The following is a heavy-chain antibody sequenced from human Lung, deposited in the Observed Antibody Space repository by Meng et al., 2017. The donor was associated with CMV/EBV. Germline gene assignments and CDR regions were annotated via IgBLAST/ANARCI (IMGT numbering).Heavy chain of an antibody. D-gene: IGHD6-19*01. V-gene: IGHV4-39*07. Sequence: SETLSLXCTVSGGSISSSSYYWGWIRQPPGKGLEWIGSIYYSGSTYYNPSLKSRVTISVDTSKNQFSLKLSSVTAADTAVYYCARSHSSGWPFDYWGQGTLVTASS. J-gene: IGHJ4*02. CDR3: ARSHSSGWPFDY. CDR2: IYYSGST. CDR1: GGSISSSSYY.